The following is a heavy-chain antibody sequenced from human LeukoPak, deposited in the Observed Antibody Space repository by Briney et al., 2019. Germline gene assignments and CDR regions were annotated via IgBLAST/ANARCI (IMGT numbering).Heavy chain of an antibody. J-gene: IGHJ6*02. D-gene: IGHD6-19*01. CDR1: GFTFNTYW. CDR2: TCADGTTT. CDR3: ARGLAGAYRIMDV. V-gene: IGHV3-74*01. Sequence: PGGSLRLSCVASGFTFNTYWIHWVRQGPGKGLVWASLTCADGTTTTYANSVKGRFTVSRDNARNTLYLQMNSLRGEDAAVYYCARGLAGAYRIMDVWGQGTTVTVS.